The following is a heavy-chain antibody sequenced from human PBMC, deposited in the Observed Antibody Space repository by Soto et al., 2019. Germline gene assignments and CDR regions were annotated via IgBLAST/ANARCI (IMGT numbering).Heavy chain of an antibody. CDR2: IYYSGST. Sequence: QLQLQESGPGLVKPSETLSLTCTVSGGSISSSSYYWGWIRQPPGKGLECLVRIYYSGSTYYNPSIKSRVPISVDKSKNQFSLKLSSVTAADQAVYYCATLWGQDWGQGTLVTVSS. CDR3: ATLWGQD. D-gene: IGHD3-10*01. CDR1: GGSISSSSYY. V-gene: IGHV4-39*01. J-gene: IGHJ4*02.